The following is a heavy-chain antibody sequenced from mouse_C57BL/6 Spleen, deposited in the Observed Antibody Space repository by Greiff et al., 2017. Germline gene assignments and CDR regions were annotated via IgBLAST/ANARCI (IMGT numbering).Heavy chain of an antibody. J-gene: IGHJ1*03. V-gene: IGHV8-12*01. Sequence: QVTLKESGPGILQSSQTLSLTCSFSGFSLSTSGMGVSWLRQPSGQGLEWLAHIYWDDDKRYTPFLKIQLTISKDTSRNQVFRKITSVDTADTATYYCARSRDYYNGSSFWYFDVWGTGTTVTVSS. D-gene: IGHD1-1*01. CDR1: GFSLSTSGMG. CDR3: ARSRDYYNGSSFWYFDV. CDR2: IYWDDDK.